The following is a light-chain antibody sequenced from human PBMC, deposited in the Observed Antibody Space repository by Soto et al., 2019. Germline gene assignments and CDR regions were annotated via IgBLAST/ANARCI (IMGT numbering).Light chain of an antibody. CDR3: QQRLNWPPG. CDR1: QSVTNY. Sequence: ETVITQSPDPLSLTPGERSALSGKASQSVTNYIAWYQQRPGQAPRLLIYDASNRASGVPARFSGSGSGTDFTLTISDLEPADFGLYYCQQRLNWPPGFGQGTKVDIK. V-gene: IGKV3-11*01. CDR2: DAS. J-gene: IGKJ1*01.